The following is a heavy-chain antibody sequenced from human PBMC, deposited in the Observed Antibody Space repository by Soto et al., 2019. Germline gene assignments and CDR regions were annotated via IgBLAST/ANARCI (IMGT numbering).Heavy chain of an antibody. CDR1: GFTFSSNW. D-gene: IGHD6-25*01. CDR3: VREIAAGLWPLDP. J-gene: IGHJ5*02. V-gene: IGHV3-74*01. Sequence: PGGSLRLSCVASGFTFSSNWMHWVRQGPGKGLVWVSRINGDGSSTAYADAVRGRFTISRDNAKNTLYLQMNSLSVEDTSVYYCVREIAAGLWPLDPWGQGTLVTVS. CDR2: INGDGSST.